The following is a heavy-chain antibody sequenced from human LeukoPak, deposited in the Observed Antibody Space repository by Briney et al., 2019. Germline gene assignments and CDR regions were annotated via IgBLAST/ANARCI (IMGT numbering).Heavy chain of an antibody. CDR3: ARAPGGRNNWFDP. CDR1: GGTFSSYA. D-gene: IGHD3-16*01. CDR2: IIPIFGTA. Sequence: SVKVSCKASGGTFSSYAISWVRQAPGQGLEWMGRIIPIFGTANYAQKFQGRVTITADKSTSTAYMELSSLRSGDTAVYYCARAPGGRNNWFDPWGQGTMVTVSS. V-gene: IGHV1-69*06. J-gene: IGHJ5*02.